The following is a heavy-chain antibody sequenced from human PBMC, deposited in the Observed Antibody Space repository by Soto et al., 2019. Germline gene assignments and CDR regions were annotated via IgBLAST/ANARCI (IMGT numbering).Heavy chain of an antibody. Sequence: QVQLQESGPGLVKPSETLSLTCTVSSDSIAGENWWSWVRQPPGLGLEWIGEVFHTGGTNYNPSLKTRVTMEVDKSKNQCSLKLISATASDTDVYYCARVFSSGSGWMYYFDFWGQGTLVSVYS. CDR1: SDSIAGENW. D-gene: IGHD6-19*01. CDR3: ARVFSSGSGWMYYFDF. CDR2: VFHTGGT. V-gene: IGHV4-4*02. J-gene: IGHJ4*02.